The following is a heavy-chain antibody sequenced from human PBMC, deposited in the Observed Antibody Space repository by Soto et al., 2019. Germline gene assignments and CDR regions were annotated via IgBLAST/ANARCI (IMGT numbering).Heavy chain of an antibody. CDR3: ARLPDISGWPFDF. Sequence: SSETLSLTCSVSGGSVNSRGFYWTWIRQPPGKGLDWIGYMAFDGRTNYNPSLKSRVTISQDTSKNQFSLKLGSVTAADTAIYYCARLPDISGWPFDFWGQGSLVTVSS. J-gene: IGHJ4*02. D-gene: IGHD6-19*01. CDR1: GGSVNSRGFY. CDR2: MAFDGRT. V-gene: IGHV4-61*08.